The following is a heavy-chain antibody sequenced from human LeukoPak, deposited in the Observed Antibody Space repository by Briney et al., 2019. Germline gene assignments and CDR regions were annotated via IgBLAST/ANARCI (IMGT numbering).Heavy chain of an antibody. V-gene: IGHV4-38-2*02. CDR1: GYSISSGYY. J-gene: IGHJ4*02. CDR3: ARATPPLPRWFGELLSFPHFDY. D-gene: IGHD3-10*01. CDR2: IYHSGST. Sequence: SETLSLTCTVSGYSISSGYYWGWIRQPPGKGLEWIGSIYHSGSTYYNPSLKSRVTISVDTSKNQFSLKLSSVTAADTAVYYCARATPPLPRWFGELLSFPHFDYWGQGTLVTVSS.